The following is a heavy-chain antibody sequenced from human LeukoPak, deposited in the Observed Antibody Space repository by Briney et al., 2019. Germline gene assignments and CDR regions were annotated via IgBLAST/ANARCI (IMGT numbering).Heavy chain of an antibody. Sequence: GGSLRLSCAASGFTVSSNYMNWVRQAPGKGLEWVSTIYTYADTTYADSVKGRFTISRDNFKNTLYLQMNRLRAEDTAVYYCARNFDSSDYGYNWFDPWGQGTLVTVSS. CDR3: ARNFDSSDYGYNWFDP. V-gene: IGHV3-53*01. J-gene: IGHJ5*02. CDR1: GFTVSSNY. D-gene: IGHD3-22*01. CDR2: IYTYADT.